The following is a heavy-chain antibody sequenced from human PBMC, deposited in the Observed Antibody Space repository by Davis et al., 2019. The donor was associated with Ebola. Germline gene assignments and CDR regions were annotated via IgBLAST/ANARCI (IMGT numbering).Heavy chain of an antibody. CDR2: ISASGDST. CDR1: GFTFSIFA. CDR3: AKGSGASSYFAVDY. Sequence: GGSLRLSCAASGFTFSIFAMNWVRQAPGKGLEWVSAISASGDSTYYADSVKGRFTISRDNSRNILYLQMNTLRAEDTALYFCAKGSGASSYFAVDYWGQGTLVTVSS. D-gene: IGHD2-15*01. J-gene: IGHJ4*02. V-gene: IGHV3-23*01.